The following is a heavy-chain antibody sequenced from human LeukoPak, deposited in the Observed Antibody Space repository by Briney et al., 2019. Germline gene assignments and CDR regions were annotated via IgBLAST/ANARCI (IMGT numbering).Heavy chain of an antibody. CDR1: GYTFNTYG. V-gene: IGHV1-18*01. CDR2: IRAYNGHT. Sequence: ASVKVSCKASGYTFNTYGISWVRQAPGQGLEWMGWIRAYNGHTKYAQKVQGRVTMTRDTSTSTAYMELRSLRSDDTAVYYCARDGHRRYHYDSSGREDAFDIWGQGTMVTVSS. J-gene: IGHJ3*02. CDR3: ARDGHRRYHYDSSGREDAFDI. D-gene: IGHD3-22*01.